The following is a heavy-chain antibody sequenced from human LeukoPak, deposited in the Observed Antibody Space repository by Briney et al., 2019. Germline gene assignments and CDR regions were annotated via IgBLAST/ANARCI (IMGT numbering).Heavy chain of an antibody. CDR1: GGSISSSSYY. CDR2: IYHSGST. V-gene: IGHV4-39*07. Sequence: SETPSLTCTVSGGSISSSSYYWGWIRQPPGKGLEWIGEIYHSGSTNYNPSLKTRVTISVDKSKNQFSLKLSSVTAADTAVYYCARASHDYGDYSHFDYWGQGTLVTVSS. D-gene: IGHD4-17*01. CDR3: ARASHDYGDYSHFDY. J-gene: IGHJ4*02.